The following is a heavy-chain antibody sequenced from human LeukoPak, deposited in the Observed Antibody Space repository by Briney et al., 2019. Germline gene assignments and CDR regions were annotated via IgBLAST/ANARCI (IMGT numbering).Heavy chain of an antibody. CDR3: ATFCSGGDCYSFAP. CDR1: GFIFTDYW. V-gene: IGHV3-23*01. Sequence: GGSLRLSCEASGFIFTDYWMTWVRQAPGKGLEWVSTIIGSGGSTDYADSVKGRFTISRDNSKDTLFLQMDSLRVEDTAVYYCATFCSGGDCYSFAPWGQGTLVTVSS. CDR2: IIGSGGST. D-gene: IGHD2-15*01. J-gene: IGHJ5*02.